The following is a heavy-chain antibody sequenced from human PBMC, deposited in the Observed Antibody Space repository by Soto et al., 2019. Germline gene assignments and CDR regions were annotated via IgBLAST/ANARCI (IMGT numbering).Heavy chain of an antibody. CDR1: GFTFSSYS. CDR3: ARDLALRFLEWLLDTTYPMDV. Sequence: GGSLRLSCAASGFTFSSYSMNWVRQAPGKGLEWVSSISSSSSYIYYADSVKGRFTIPRDNAKNSLYLQMNSLRAEDTAVYYCARDLALRFLEWLLDTTYPMDVWGKGTTVTVSS. V-gene: IGHV3-21*01. D-gene: IGHD3-3*01. CDR2: ISSSSSYI. J-gene: IGHJ6*04.